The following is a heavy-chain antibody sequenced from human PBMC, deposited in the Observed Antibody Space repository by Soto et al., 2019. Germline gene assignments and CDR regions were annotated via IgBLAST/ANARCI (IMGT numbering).Heavy chain of an antibody. Sequence: QVQLQESGPGLVKPSETLSLTCTVSGGSISSNYWSWIRQPPGKGLEWIGDIYYSGSTNYNPSLKSRVTISVDTSKKQFSLKLSSVTAADTAVYCCARQIGIVATSYFDYWGQGTLVTVSS. V-gene: IGHV4-59*08. J-gene: IGHJ4*02. D-gene: IGHD5-12*01. CDR2: IYYSGST. CDR1: GGSISSNY. CDR3: ARQIGIVATSYFDY.